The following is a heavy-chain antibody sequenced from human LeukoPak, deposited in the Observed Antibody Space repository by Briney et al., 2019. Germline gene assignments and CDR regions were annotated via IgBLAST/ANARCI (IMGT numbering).Heavy chain of an antibody. CDR3: AISTALPSYFYFDY. Sequence: GGSLRLSCAAPGFTVSSNYISWVRQAPGKGLEWVSVIYSGGGTYYADSVKGRFTISRDNSTNTLYLQMNSLRAGDTAVYYCAISTALPSYFYFDYWGQGTLVTVSS. V-gene: IGHV3-53*01. CDR1: GFTVSSNY. CDR2: IYSGGGT. J-gene: IGHJ4*02. D-gene: IGHD2/OR15-2a*01.